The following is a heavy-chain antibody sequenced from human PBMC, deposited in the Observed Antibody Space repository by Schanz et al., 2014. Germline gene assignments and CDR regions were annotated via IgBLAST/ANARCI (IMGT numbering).Heavy chain of an antibody. D-gene: IGHD6-13*01. V-gene: IGHV3-23*01. Sequence: EVQLLESGGGLVQPGGSLRLSCAASGFTFSNYGMHWVRQAPGKGLEWVSAISGSGGSTYYADSVKGRFTISSDNSKSTLYLQMSSLRAEDTAVYYCAKSQGSSFDSWGQGTLVTVSS. CDR3: AKSQGSSFDS. CDR1: GFTFSNYG. CDR2: ISGSGGST. J-gene: IGHJ4*02.